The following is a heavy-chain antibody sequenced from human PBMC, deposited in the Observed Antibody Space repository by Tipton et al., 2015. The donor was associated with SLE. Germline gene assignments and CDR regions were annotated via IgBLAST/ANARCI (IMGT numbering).Heavy chain of an antibody. Sequence: GSLRLSCAASGFTFSSYDMHWVRQATGKGLEWVSAIGTAGDTYYPGSVKGRFTISRDNSKNTLYLQMNSLRAEDTAVYYCARGYYDSSGYYYVGYFQHWGQGTLVTVSS. CDR3: ARGYYDSSGYYYVGYFQH. CDR1: GFTFSSYD. D-gene: IGHD3-22*01. J-gene: IGHJ1*01. V-gene: IGHV3-13*04. CDR2: IGTAGDT.